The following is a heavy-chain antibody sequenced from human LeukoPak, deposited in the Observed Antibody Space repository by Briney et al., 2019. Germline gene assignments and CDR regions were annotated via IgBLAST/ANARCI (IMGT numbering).Heavy chain of an antibody. Sequence: GGSLRLSCAASGFTFSTYSMNWVRQFQGKGLEWVSSISSSSSYIYYADSVKGRFTISRDNAKNSLYLQMNSLRAEDTAVYYCASSGGIVVPSSRNWFDPWGQGTLVTVSS. V-gene: IGHV3-21*01. CDR1: GFTFSTYS. D-gene: IGHD3-22*01. CDR3: ASSGGIVVPSSRNWFDP. J-gene: IGHJ5*02. CDR2: ISSSSSYI.